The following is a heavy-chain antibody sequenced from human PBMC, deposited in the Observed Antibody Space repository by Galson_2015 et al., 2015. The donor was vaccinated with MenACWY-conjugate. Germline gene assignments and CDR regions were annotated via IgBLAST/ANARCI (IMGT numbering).Heavy chain of an antibody. V-gene: IGHV3-11*06. J-gene: IGHJ4*02. D-gene: IGHD2-8*01. CDR3: ARDGLYGRIDY. CDR1: GFRFGGYY. Sequence: SLRLSCAASGFRFGGYYMSWIRQAPGEPLEWISDISFSSSSTSYADTVKGRFTISRDNAQNSLYLQMDSLRAEDTAVYFCARDGLYGRIDYWGQGTLVTVSS. CDR2: ISFSSSST.